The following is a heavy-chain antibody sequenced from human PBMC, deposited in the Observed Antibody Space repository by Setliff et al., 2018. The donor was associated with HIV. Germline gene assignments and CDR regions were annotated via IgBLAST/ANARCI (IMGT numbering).Heavy chain of an antibody. J-gene: IGHJ1*01. CDR3: ARASRKLTDYDYVWGSYRGPAGCFQH. Sequence: SETLSLTCTVSGGSISSYYWSWIRQPPGKGLEWIGYIYYSGSTNYNPSLKSRVTISVDTSKNQFSLKLSSVTAADTAVYYCARASRKLTDYDYVWGSYRGPAGCFQHWGQGTLVTVSS. V-gene: IGHV4-59*01. CDR1: GGSISSYY. CDR2: IYYSGST. D-gene: IGHD3-16*02.